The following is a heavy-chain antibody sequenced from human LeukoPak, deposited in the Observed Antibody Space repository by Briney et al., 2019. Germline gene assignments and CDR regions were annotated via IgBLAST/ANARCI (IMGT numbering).Heavy chain of an antibody. J-gene: IGHJ4*02. D-gene: IGHD2-2*02. Sequence: PGGSLRLSCAASGFTFNSYAMSWVRQAPEKGLEWVATISGSGGGTYYADSVKGRFTISRDNSKNALFLHMNTLRADDTARYYCAKGHTTSAYSADDYWGQGTLVTVSS. V-gene: IGHV3-23*01. CDR3: AKGHTTSAYSADDY. CDR1: GFTFNSYA. CDR2: ISGSGGGT.